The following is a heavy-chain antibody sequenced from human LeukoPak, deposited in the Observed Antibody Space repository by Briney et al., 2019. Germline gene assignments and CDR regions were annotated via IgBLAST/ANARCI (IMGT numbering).Heavy chain of an antibody. CDR2: ISSSSSYI. J-gene: IGHJ4*02. Sequence: PGGSLRLSCAASGFTFSSYAMSWVRQAPGKGLEWVSSISSSSSYIYYADSVKGRFTISRDNAKNSLYLQMNSLRAEDTAVYYCARDERGYNDYWGQGTLVTVSS. CDR1: GFTFSSYA. V-gene: IGHV3-21*01. D-gene: IGHD1-1*01. CDR3: ARDERGYNDY.